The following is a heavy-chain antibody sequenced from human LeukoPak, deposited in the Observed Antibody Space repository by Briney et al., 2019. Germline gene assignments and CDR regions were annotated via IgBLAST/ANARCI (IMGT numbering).Heavy chain of an antibody. D-gene: IGHD5-24*01. J-gene: IGHJ4*02. CDR3: ARGRNIEMTTMSGGSDY. Sequence: GASVKVSCKASGYTFTGYYMHWVRQAPGQGLEWMGCLNPNSGDTNYAQKFQGRVSMTRDTSISTAYMDLSDLRSDDTAVYYCARGRNIEMTTMSGGSDYWGQGTLVTVSS. CDR1: GYTFTGYY. V-gene: IGHV1-2*02. CDR2: LNPNSGDT.